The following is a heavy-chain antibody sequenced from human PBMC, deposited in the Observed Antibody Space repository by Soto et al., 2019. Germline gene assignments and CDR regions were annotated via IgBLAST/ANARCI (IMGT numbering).Heavy chain of an antibody. CDR2: MNHLGSS. CDR1: GASFTGHY. D-gene: IGHD6-13*01. Sequence: QVQLQQWGAGLLKPSATLSLTCTVHGASFTGHYWSWVRQSPGKGLEWIGEMNHLGSSNYNPSLKSRVTLSVDTSKNQFSLNLRSVTAVDTAVYFCGGAEAGPNKYWGQGTLVTVSS. CDR3: GGAEAGPNKY. J-gene: IGHJ4*02. V-gene: IGHV4-34*01.